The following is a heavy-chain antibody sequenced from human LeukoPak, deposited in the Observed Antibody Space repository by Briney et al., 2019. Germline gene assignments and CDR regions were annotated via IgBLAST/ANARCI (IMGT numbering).Heavy chain of an antibody. CDR3: ARLVAALYFDY. V-gene: IGHV3-53*01. J-gene: IGHJ4*02. Sequence: GGSLRLSCAASGFTVSSNYMSWVRQAPGKGLEWVSVNYSGGSTYYADSVKGRFTISRDNSKNTLYLQMNSLRAEDTAVYYCARLVAALYFDYWGQGTLVTVSS. CDR1: GFTVSSNY. CDR2: NYSGGST. D-gene: IGHD6-13*01.